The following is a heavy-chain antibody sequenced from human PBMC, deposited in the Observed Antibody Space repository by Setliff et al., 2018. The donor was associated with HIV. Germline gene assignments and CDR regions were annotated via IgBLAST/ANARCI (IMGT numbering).Heavy chain of an antibody. D-gene: IGHD6-19*01. V-gene: IGHV3-30*02. J-gene: IGHJ6*03. CDR1: GLTFSNYG. CDR2: IRYDGRNK. Sequence: GGSLRLSCAASGLTFSNYGMYWVRQAPGKGLEWVAFIRYDGRNKYHADSGRGRLTISRDNSKNTLYLQMNSLRPEDTAVYYCARGSSGWGMDFYYYMDVWGTGTTVTVSS. CDR3: ARGSSGWGMDFYYYMDV.